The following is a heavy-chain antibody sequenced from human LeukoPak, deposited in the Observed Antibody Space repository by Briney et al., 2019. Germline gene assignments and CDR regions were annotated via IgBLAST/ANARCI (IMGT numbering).Heavy chain of an antibody. CDR3: ARDRSGEGFGEFYNWFDP. V-gene: IGHV4-31*03. CDR2: IYYSGST. CDR1: GGSISSGGYY. D-gene: IGHD3-10*01. J-gene: IGHJ5*02. Sequence: SETLSLTCTVSGGSISSGGYYWSWIRQHPGKGLEWIGYIYYSGSTYYNPSLKSRVTISVDTSKNQFSLKLSSVTAADTAVYYCARDRSGEGFGEFYNWFDPSGQGTLVTVSS.